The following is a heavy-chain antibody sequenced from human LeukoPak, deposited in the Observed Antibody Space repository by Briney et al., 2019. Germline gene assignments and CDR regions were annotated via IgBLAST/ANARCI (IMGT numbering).Heavy chain of an antibody. CDR2: INHSGST. Sequence: SETLSLTCAVYGGSFSGYCWSWIRQPPGKGLGWIGEINHSGSTNYNPSLKSRVTISVDTSKNRFSLKLSSVTAADTAVYYCARGSLSDHGSGSYYSTGMDVWGKGTTVTVSS. CDR1: GGSFSGYC. D-gene: IGHD3-10*01. J-gene: IGHJ6*04. CDR3: ARGSLSDHGSGSYYSTGMDV. V-gene: IGHV4-34*01.